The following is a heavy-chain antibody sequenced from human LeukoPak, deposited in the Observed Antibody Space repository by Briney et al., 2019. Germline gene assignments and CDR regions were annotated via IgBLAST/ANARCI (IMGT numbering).Heavy chain of an antibody. CDR2: IGGRGDKT. Sequence: PGGSLRLSCAASGFTFNRNAISWVRQAPGKGLEWVSTIGGRGDKTFYADSVKGRFTISRDNSENMVHLQMNSLTGEDTALYYCVRRGDASSGWGDHDFWGQGALVTVSS. CDR3: VRRGDASSGWGDHDF. CDR1: GFTFNRNA. V-gene: IGHV3-23*01. D-gene: IGHD6-19*01. J-gene: IGHJ4*02.